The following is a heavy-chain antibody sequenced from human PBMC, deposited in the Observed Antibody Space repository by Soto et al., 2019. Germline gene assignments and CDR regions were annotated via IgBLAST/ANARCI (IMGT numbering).Heavy chain of an antibody. J-gene: IGHJ4*02. D-gene: IGHD3-16*01. CDR3: AREGRLRLLAYYFDY. CDR2: IIPIFGTA. V-gene: IGHV1-69*01. CDR1: GGTFSSYA. Sequence: QVQLVQSGAEVKKPGSSVKVSCKASGGTFSSYAISWVRQAPGQGLEGMGGIIPIFGTANYAQKFQGRVTITADESTSTAYMELSSLRSEDTAVYYCAREGRLRLLAYYFDYWGQGTLVTVSS.